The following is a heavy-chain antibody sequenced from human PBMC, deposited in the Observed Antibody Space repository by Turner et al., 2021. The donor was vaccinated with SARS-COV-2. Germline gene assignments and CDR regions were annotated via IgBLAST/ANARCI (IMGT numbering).Heavy chain of an antibody. Sequence: VQLVESGGGLVRPGGSRRLSCAASGFALSSSWMNWVRQAPGKGLEWGASRSDAGSEEYYVGSVKGRFIISRDNAKNSMYLQMNSLGAEDTAVYYCARSSFRMYFAHWGQGTLVTVSS. J-gene: IGHJ4*02. CDR2: RSDAGSEE. CDR1: GFALSSSW. CDR3: ARSSFRMYFAH. D-gene: IGHD2-2*01. V-gene: IGHV3-7*01.